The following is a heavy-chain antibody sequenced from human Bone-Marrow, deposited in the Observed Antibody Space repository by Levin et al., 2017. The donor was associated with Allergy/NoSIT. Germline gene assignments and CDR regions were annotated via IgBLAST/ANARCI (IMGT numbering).Heavy chain of an antibody. CDR1: GFTFSSYA. CDR2: TSDSGGST. Sequence: GGSLRLSCAASGFTFSSYAMNWVRQAPGKGLEWVSGTSDSGGSTYYADSVKGRFTISRDNSKNTLYLQVNSLRSEDTALYYCAKDLSAVPAANYYYAMDVWGPGTTVTVSS. CDR3: AKDLSAVPAANYYYAMDV. V-gene: IGHV3-23*01. D-gene: IGHD2-2*01. J-gene: IGHJ6*02.